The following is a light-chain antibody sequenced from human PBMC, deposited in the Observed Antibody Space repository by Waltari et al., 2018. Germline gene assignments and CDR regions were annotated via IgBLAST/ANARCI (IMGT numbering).Light chain of an antibody. J-gene: IGKJ2*01. CDR2: GAS. V-gene: IGKV3-20*01. CDR1: LYIHKDH. CDR3: QHSGSAPYS. Sequence: DIVLTQYPGTLSLSPGETATLSCTTSLYIHKDHLNWYQQKPGQAPRLIIYGASSRAIDIPARFSGSGFGTDFTLSIHRVEPEDFAVYYCQHSGSAPYSFGPGTTLEIK.